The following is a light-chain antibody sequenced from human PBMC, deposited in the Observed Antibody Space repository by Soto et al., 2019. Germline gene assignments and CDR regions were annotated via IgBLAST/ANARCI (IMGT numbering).Light chain of an antibody. J-gene: IGLJ1*01. Sequence: QSALTQPASVSGSPGQSITISCTGTSSDVGGYNYVSWYQQHPGKAPKLMIYEVSNRPSGVSNRFSGSKSGNTASLTISGLQAEDVADYYCSSYTSSITLVFGTVTKLTVL. CDR1: SSDVGGYNY. V-gene: IGLV2-14*01. CDR2: EVS. CDR3: SSYTSSITLV.